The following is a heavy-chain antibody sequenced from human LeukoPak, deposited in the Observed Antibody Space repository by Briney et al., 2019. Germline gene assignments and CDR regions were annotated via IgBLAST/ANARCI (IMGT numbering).Heavy chain of an antibody. J-gene: IGHJ4*02. D-gene: IGHD4-17*01. CDR1: RFTFSNYW. V-gene: IGHV3-7*01. CDR2: INQDGSKK. Sequence: GGSLRLSCVASRFTFSNYWMSWVRQAPGKGLEWVANINQDGSKKVYADSMKGRFTISRDNAKESFYLQLNSLTADDTAVYYCAKWGPHWVCDYCLPLDSWGQGTLVTVSS. CDR3: AKWGPHWVCDYCLPLDS.